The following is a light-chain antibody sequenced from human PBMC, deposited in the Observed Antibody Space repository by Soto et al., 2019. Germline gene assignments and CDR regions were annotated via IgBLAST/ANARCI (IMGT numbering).Light chain of an antibody. CDR3: QQRSNWL. J-gene: IGKJ3*01. CDR1: QSVSVY. Sequence: EIVLTQSPATLSLSPGERATLSCRASQSVSVYLAWYQQKPGQAPRLLIYDASNRATGIPARFSGSGSGTDFTLTISGLEPXDXAVXYCQQRSNWLFGPGTKVDIK. V-gene: IGKV3-11*01. CDR2: DAS.